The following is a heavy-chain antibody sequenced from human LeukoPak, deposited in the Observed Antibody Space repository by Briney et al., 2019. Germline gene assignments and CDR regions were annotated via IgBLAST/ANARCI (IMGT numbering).Heavy chain of an antibody. CDR2: INSDGSST. CDR1: GFTFSSYW. CDR3: ARSGRDYGDRPFDL. D-gene: IGHD4-17*01. V-gene: IGHV3-74*01. Sequence: GGSLRLSCAASGFTFSSYWMHWVRQAPGKGLVWVSRINSDGSSTSYADSVKGRFTISRGNAKNTLYLQMNSLRAEDTAVYYCARSGRDYGDRPFDLWGQGTLVTVSS. J-gene: IGHJ4*02.